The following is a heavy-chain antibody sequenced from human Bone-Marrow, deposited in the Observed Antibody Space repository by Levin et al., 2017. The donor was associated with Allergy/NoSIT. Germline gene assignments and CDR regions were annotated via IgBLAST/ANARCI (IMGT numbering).Heavy chain of an antibody. CDR2: IYYSGST. CDR3: PRQHDYRHAFDT. J-gene: IGHJ3*02. CDR1: GGSISSYY. V-gene: IGHV4-59*08. Sequence: GSLRLSCTASGGSISSYYWSWIRQPPGKGLEWIGYIYYSGSTNYNPSPKSRVSITVDTSKNQFSLKLSSVTAADRDVYYCPRQHDYRHAFDTWGQGTMVTVSS. D-gene: IGHD4-11*01.